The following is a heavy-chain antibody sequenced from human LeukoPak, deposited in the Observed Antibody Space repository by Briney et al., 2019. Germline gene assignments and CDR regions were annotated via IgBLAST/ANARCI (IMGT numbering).Heavy chain of an antibody. CDR3: ARDKNPYSSSWYGDYYYYYGMDV. D-gene: IGHD6-13*01. J-gene: IGHJ6*02. CDR2: INGDGSST. V-gene: IGHV3-74*01. CDR1: GFTFSTYW. Sequence: GGSLRLSCAASGFTFSTYWMHWVRQAPGEGLVWVSRINGDGSSTNYADSVKGRFTISRDNAKNTLYLQMNSLRAEDTAVYYCARDKNPYSSSWYGDYYYYYGMDVWGQGTTVTVSS.